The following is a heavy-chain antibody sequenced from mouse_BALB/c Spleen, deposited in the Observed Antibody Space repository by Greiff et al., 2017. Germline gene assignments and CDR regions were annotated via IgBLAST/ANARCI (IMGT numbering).Heavy chain of an antibody. CDR1: GYTFTSYV. CDR3: ARGGHYYAMDY. J-gene: IGHJ4*01. Sequence: EVQRVESGPELVKPGASVKMSCKASGYTFTSYVMHWVKQKPGQGLEWIGYINPYNDGTKYNEKFKGKATLTSDKSSSTAYMELSSLTSEDSAVYYCARGGHYYAMDYWGQGTSVTVSS. CDR2: INPYNDGT. V-gene: IGHV1-14*01.